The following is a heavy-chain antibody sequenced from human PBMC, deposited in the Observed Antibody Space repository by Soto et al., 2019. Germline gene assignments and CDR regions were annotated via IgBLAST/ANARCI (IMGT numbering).Heavy chain of an antibody. CDR2: ISAYNGNT. Sequence: QVQLVQSGAEVKKPGASVKVSCKASGYTFTSYGISWVRQAPGQGLEWMGWISAYNGNTNYAQKLQGRVPMTTGTSTSTACMELRSLRSDDTAVYYCARDLNSPFSFSRSSGYYLASWGQGTLVTVSS. CDR1: GYTFTSYG. D-gene: IGHD3-22*01. CDR3: ARDLNSPFSFSRSSGYYLAS. J-gene: IGHJ4*02. V-gene: IGHV1-18*01.